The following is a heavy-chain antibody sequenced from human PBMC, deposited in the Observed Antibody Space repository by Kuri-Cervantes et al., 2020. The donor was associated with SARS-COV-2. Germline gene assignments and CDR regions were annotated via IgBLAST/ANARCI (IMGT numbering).Heavy chain of an antibody. J-gene: IGHJ5*02. CDR2: IFSNDEK. CDR3: ARIGPYYDFWSGYYEKYNWFDP. V-gene: IGHV2-26*01. CDR1: EFSLSNARMG. Sequence: SGPTLVKPTETLTLTRTVSEFSLSNARMGVSWIRQPPGKALEWLAHIFSNDEKSYSTSLKSRLTISKDTSKSQVVLTMTNMDPVDTATYYCARIGPYYDFWSGYYEKYNWFDPWGQGTLVTVSS. D-gene: IGHD3-3*01.